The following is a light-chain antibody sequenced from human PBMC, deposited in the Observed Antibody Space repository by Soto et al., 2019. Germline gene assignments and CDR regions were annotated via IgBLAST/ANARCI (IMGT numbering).Light chain of an antibody. CDR1: QSVSSSY. J-gene: IGKJ5*01. CDR2: GAS. CDR3: QQYGSSPPIT. Sequence: EIVLTQATGTLALSLGERATLSCRASQSVSSSYLAWYQQKPGQAPRLLIYGASSRATGIPDRFSGSGSGTDFTLTISRLEPEDFAVYYCQQYGSSPPITFGQGTRLEIK. V-gene: IGKV3-20*01.